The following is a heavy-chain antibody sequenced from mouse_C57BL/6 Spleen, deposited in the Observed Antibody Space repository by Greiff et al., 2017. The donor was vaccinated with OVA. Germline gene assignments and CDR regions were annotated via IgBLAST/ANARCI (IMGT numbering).Heavy chain of an antibody. V-gene: IGHV1-64*01. CDR1: GYTFTSYW. J-gene: IGHJ4*01. CDR2: IHPNSGST. D-gene: IGHD2-3*01. Sequence: VQLQQPGAELVKPGASVKLSCKASGYTFTSYWMHWVKQRPGQGLEWIGMIHPNSGSTNYNEKFKSKATLTVDKSSSTAYMQLSSLTSEDSAVYYCALYVGYSSPNYSAMCYSGEGAPVSVSP. CDR3: ALYVGYSSPNYSAMCY.